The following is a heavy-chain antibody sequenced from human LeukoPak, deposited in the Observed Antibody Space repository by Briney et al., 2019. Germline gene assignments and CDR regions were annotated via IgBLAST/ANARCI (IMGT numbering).Heavy chain of an antibody. Sequence: GGSLRLSCAASGFSFSSYAMHWVRQAPGKGLEYVSAICSNAACAYYADSVRGRFRISRDNSKNTVWLQMDNLRVEDMAVYYCVRRDGYNFDYWGRGTLVTVSS. CDR2: ICSNAACA. V-gene: IGHV3-64*02. CDR3: VRRDGYNFDY. J-gene: IGHJ4*02. CDR1: GFSFSSYA. D-gene: IGHD5-24*01.